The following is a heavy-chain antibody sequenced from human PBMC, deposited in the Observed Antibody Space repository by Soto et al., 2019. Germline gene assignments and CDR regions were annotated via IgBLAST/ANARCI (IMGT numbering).Heavy chain of an antibody. CDR1: GFTFSSYG. V-gene: IGHV3-30*18. CDR2: ISYDGSNK. D-gene: IGHD4-17*01. CDR3: AKDLFGGTVTTIWGFDP. J-gene: IGHJ5*02. Sequence: QVQLVESGGGVVQPGRSLRLSCAASGFTFSSYGMHWVRQAPGKGLEWVAVISYDGSNKYYADSVKGRFTISRDNSKNTLYLQMNSLRAEDTAVYYCAKDLFGGTVTTIWGFDPWGQGTLVTVSS.